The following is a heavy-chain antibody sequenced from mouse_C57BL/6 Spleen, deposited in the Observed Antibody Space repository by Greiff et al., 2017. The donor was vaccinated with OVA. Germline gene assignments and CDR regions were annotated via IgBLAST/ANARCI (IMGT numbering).Heavy chain of an antibody. Sequence: EVKLVESGPELVKPGASVKISCKASGYSFTDYNMNWVQQSHGKSLAWIGVINPNYGTTSYKQKFKGKATLTVDQSSSTAYMQLNSLTSEDSAVYDGARSGYGNCNYAMDYWGQGTSVTVSS. D-gene: IGHD2-10*02. V-gene: IGHV1-39*01. CDR2: INPNYGTT. J-gene: IGHJ4*01. CDR3: ARSGYGNCNYAMDY. CDR1: GYSFTDYN.